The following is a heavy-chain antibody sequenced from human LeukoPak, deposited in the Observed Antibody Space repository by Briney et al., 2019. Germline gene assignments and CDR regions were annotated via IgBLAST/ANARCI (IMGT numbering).Heavy chain of an antibody. CDR2: IWYGGSDK. V-gene: IGHV3-30*02. J-gene: IGHJ4*02. Sequence: PGGSLRLSCAASGFTFSSYGMHWVRQAPGKGLEWVAVIWYGGSDKYYADSVKGRFTISRDNSKNTLYLQMNSLRAEDTAVYYCAKDLSAHCSSTSRLFDYWGQGTLVTVSS. D-gene: IGHD2-2*01. CDR1: GFTFSSYG. CDR3: AKDLSAHCSSTSRLFDY.